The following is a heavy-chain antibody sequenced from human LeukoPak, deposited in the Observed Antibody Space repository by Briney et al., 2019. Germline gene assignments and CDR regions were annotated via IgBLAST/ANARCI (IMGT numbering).Heavy chain of an antibody. CDR1: GFTLGSYG. CDR3: ARGNREDVYWAVPAVEFDY. J-gene: IGHJ4*02. D-gene: IGHD2-2*01. V-gene: IGHV3-33*05. CDR2: ISYDGSNE. Sequence: GGSLRLSCAASGFTLGSYGMQWARQAPGKGLEWVASISYDGSNESFGDSVKGRFTISRDNSNNTLYLQMKSLRAEDTGVYYCARGNREDVYWAVPAVEFDYWGQGTLVTVSS.